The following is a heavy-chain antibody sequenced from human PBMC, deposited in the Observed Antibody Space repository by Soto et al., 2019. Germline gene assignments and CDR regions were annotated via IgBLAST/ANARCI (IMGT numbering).Heavy chain of an antibody. Sequence: SDTLSLTCTVSGGTISIYYCSCIRQPPGKVLEWIGYIYYSGSTNYNPSLKIRVTISVDTSNNRFSLKLTSVTAADTAVYYCARDNGYSYGYNLDHWGQGTPVT. J-gene: IGHJ4*02. CDR3: ARDNGYSYGYNLDH. CDR1: GGTISIYY. CDR2: IYYSGST. V-gene: IGHV4-59*01. D-gene: IGHD5-18*01.